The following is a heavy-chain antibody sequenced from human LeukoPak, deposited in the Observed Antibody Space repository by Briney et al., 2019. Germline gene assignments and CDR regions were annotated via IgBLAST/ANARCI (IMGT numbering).Heavy chain of an antibody. CDR3: ARSYYYDTTGYTHDDAFDI. V-gene: IGHV1-69*04. D-gene: IGHD3-22*01. CDR2: IIPILGIA. Sequence: GASVKVSCKASGGTFSSYAISWVRQAPGQGLEWMGRIIPILGIANYAQKFQGRVTITADKSTSTAYMELSSLRSEDTAVYYCARSYYYDTTGYTHDDAFDIWGQGTMVTVSS. J-gene: IGHJ3*02. CDR1: GGTFSSYA.